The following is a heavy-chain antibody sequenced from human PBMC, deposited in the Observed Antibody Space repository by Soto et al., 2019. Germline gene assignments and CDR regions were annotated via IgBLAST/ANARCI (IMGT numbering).Heavy chain of an antibody. CDR2: IRAYNGNT. CDR3: ARSGCSGGSCYSYYFDY. J-gene: IGHJ4*02. CDR1: GYTFTSYG. D-gene: IGHD2-15*01. Sequence: QVQLVQSGAEVKKPGASVKVSWKASGYTFTSYGISWVRQAHGLGLEWMGWIRAYNGNTNYAQKLQGRVTMTTDTSTSTAYMELRSLRSDDTAVDYCARSGCSGGSCYSYYFDYWGQGTLVTVSS. V-gene: IGHV1-18*01.